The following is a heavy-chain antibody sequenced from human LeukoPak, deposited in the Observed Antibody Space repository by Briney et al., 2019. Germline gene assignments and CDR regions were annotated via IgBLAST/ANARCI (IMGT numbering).Heavy chain of an antibody. CDR2: INPSGGST. J-gene: IGHJ4*02. D-gene: IGHD3-9*01. Sequence: ASVKVSCKASGYTFTSYYMHWVRQAPGQGLEWMGKINPSGGSTSYAQKFQGRVTMTRDMSTSTVYMELSSLRSEDTAVYYCARGYDILTGYYPDIDIDYWGQGTLVTVSS. V-gene: IGHV1-46*01. CDR1: GYTFTSYY. CDR3: ARGYDILTGYYPDIDIDY.